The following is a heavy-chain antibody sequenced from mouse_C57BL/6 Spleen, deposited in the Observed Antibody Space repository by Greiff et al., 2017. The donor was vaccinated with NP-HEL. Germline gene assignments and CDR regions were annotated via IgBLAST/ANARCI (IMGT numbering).Heavy chain of an antibody. Sequence: VQLQQPGAELVRPGSSVKLSCKASGYTFTSYWMDWVKQRPGQGLEWIGNIYPSDSETHYNQKFKDKATLTVDKSSSTAYMQLSSLTFEDSAVYYCARGGYYGSSLYYAMDYWGQGTSVTVSS. CDR1: GYTFTSYW. D-gene: IGHD1-1*01. V-gene: IGHV1-61*01. CDR2: IYPSDSET. J-gene: IGHJ4*01. CDR3: ARGGYYGSSLYYAMDY.